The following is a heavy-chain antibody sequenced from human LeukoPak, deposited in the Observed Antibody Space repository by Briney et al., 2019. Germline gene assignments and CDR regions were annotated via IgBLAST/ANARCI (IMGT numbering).Heavy chain of an antibody. V-gene: IGHV3-30*04. CDR2: ISYDGSNK. Sequence: GGSLRLSCAASGFIFSSYEMSWVRQAPGQGLEWVAVISYDGSNKYYADSVKGRFTISRDNSKNTLYLQMNSLRAEDTAVYYCARGITMIVVVTNDAFDIWGQGTMVTVSS. D-gene: IGHD3-22*01. J-gene: IGHJ3*02. CDR1: GFIFSSYE. CDR3: ARGITMIVVVTNDAFDI.